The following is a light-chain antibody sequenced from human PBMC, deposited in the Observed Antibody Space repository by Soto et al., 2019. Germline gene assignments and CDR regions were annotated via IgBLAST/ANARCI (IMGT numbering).Light chain of an antibody. J-gene: IGKJ4*01. CDR2: GAS. V-gene: IGKV3-15*01. CDR1: QTVSSN. CDR3: QQYNNWPPLT. Sequence: EIVMTQSPATLSVSPGERATLSCRASQTVSSNLAGYQQKPGQAPRLLIYGASTRATGIPARFSGSESGTEFTLTISSLQSEDFAVYYCQQYNNWPPLTFGGGTKVEIK.